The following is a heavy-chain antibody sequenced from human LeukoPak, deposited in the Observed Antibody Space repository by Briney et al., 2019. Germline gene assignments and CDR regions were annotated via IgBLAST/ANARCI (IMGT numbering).Heavy chain of an antibody. CDR3: ARRVADSWYFDY. Sequence: GESLKISCRGSGYSFTTYWIGWVRQMPGKGLEWMGIIYPGDSDTRYSPSFQGQVTISADKSITTAYLQWSSLKASDTAIYYCARRVADSWYFDYWGQGTLVTVSS. V-gene: IGHV5-51*01. CDR2: IYPGDSDT. D-gene: IGHD6-13*01. CDR1: GYSFTTYW. J-gene: IGHJ4*02.